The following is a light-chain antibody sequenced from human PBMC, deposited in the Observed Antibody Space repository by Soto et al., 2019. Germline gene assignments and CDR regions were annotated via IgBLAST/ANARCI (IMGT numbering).Light chain of an antibody. J-gene: IGLJ1*01. CDR2: DVS. CDR1: SSDVGGYNY. V-gene: IGLV2-14*01. CDR3: SSYTTTGTYV. Sequence: QSALTQPASVSGSPGQSITISCTGTSSDVGGYNYVSWYQQHPGKAPKLMIYDVSNRPSGVSNRFSGSKSANTASLTISGLQAEDEADYYCSSYTTTGTYVFGTGTSHRP.